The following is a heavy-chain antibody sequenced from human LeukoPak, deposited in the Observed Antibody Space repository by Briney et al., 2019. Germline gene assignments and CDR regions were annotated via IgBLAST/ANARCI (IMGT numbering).Heavy chain of an antibody. CDR1: GFPFNAYW. D-gene: IGHD6-6*01. Sequence: GGSLRLSCAASGFPFNAYWMTWVRQAPGKGLEWVSYISSSGTTVNYADSVKGRFTISRDNAKNSLYLQMNSLRVEDTAVYYCARGGAVRPDYWGQGTLVTVSS. J-gene: IGHJ4*02. V-gene: IGHV3-48*01. CDR3: ARGGAVRPDY. CDR2: ISSSGTTV.